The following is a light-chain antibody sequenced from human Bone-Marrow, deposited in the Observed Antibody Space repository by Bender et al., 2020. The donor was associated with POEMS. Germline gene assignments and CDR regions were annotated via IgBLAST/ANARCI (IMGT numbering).Light chain of an antibody. CDR1: SNDVGGYNL. V-gene: IGLV2-23*01. J-gene: IGLJ3*02. CDR2: EGT. Sequence: QSALTQPASVSGSPGQSITISCTGTSNDVGGYNLVSWYQQHPLKAPKLMIYEGTKRPSGVSDRFSGSKSGNTASLTISGLQADDEADYYCCSYTSGRTWVFGGGTKLTVL. CDR3: CSYTSGRTWV.